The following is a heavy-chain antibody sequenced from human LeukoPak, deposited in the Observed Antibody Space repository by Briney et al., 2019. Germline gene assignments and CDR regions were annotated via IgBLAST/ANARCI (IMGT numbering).Heavy chain of an antibody. V-gene: IGHV4-4*07. CDR3: ARGLDIVVVPAQGVDWFDP. CDR2: IYTSGST. J-gene: IGHJ5*02. D-gene: IGHD2-2*03. CDR1: GGSIGSYY. Sequence: SETLSLTXTVSGGSIGSYYWSWIRQAAGKGLEWIGRIYTSGSTNYNPSLKSRVTMSVDTSKNQFSLKLSSVTAADTAVYYCARGLDIVVVPAQGVDWFDPWGQGTLVTVSS.